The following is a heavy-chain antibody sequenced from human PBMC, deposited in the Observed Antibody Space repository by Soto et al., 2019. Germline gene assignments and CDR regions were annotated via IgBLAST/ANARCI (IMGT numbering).Heavy chain of an antibody. Sequence: SETLSLTCAVSGYSISSSNWWGWIRQPPGKGLEWIGYIYYSGTTYYNPSLKSRVTMSVDTSKNQFYLKLTSLTAVDTAVYYCARREIQGPIDYWGQGTLVTVSS. V-gene: IGHV4-28*01. CDR2: IYYSGTT. CDR1: GYSISSSNW. CDR3: ARREIQGPIDY. D-gene: IGHD1-26*01. J-gene: IGHJ4*02.